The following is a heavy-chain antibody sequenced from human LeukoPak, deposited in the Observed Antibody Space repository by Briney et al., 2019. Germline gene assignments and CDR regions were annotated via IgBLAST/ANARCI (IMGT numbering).Heavy chain of an antibody. V-gene: IGHV3-33*01. D-gene: IGHD3-10*01. CDR2: IWYDGSNR. CDR1: GFTFSSYG. J-gene: IGHJ4*02. CDR3: ARGPSYYYGSGSLSYFDY. Sequence: PGRSLRLSCAASGFTFSSYGMHWVRQAPGKGLEWVAVIWYDGSNRYYADSVKGRFTISRDNSKNTLYLQMNSLRAEDTAVYYCARGPSYYYGSGSLSYFDYWGQGTLVTVSS.